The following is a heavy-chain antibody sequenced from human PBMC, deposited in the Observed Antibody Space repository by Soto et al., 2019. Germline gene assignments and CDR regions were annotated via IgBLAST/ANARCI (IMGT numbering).Heavy chain of an antibody. CDR1: GGTFSSYA. D-gene: IGHD2-2*01. V-gene: IGHV1-69*13. Sequence: GASVKVSCKASGGTFSSYAISWVRQAPGQGLEWMGGIIPIFGTANYAQKFQGRVTITADESTSTAYMELSSLRSEDTAVYYCARDRIGIVVVPAARSGDYYYYGMDVWGQGTTVTVSS. CDR3: ARDRIGIVVVPAARSGDYYYYGMDV. CDR2: IIPIFGTA. J-gene: IGHJ6*02.